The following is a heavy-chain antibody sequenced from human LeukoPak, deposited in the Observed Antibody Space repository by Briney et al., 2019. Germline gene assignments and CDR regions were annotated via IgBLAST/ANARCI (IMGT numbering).Heavy chain of an antibody. CDR1: GGSISSYY. Sequence: PSETLSLTCTVSGGSISSYYWSWIRQPAGKGLEWIGRIYTSGSTNYNPSLKSRATISVDTSKNQFSLKLSSVTAADTAVYYCARDFGSGWYGIMGYWGQGTLVTVSS. V-gene: IGHV4-4*07. CDR2: IYTSGST. CDR3: ARDFGSGWYGIMGY. J-gene: IGHJ4*02. D-gene: IGHD6-19*01.